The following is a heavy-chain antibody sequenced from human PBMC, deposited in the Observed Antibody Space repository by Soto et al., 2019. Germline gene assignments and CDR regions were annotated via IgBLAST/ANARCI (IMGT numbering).Heavy chain of an antibody. V-gene: IGHV3-9*01. CDR3: AKAYSSSWYYFDY. Sequence: EVQLVESGGGLVQPGRSLRLSCAASGFTFDDYAMHWVRQAPGKGLEWVSGISWNSGSIGYADSVKGRFNISRDNAKNSLYLQMISLRAEDTALYYCAKAYSSSWYYFDYWGQGTLVTVSS. J-gene: IGHJ4*02. CDR1: GFTFDDYA. CDR2: ISWNSGSI. D-gene: IGHD6-13*01.